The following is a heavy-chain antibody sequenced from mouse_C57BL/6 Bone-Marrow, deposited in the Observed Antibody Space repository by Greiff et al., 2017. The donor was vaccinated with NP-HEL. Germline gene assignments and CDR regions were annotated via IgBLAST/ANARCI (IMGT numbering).Heavy chain of an antibody. V-gene: IGHV1-15*01. J-gene: IGHJ3*01. D-gene: IGHD1-1*01. CDR2: IDPETGGT. Sequence: VQLQQSGAELVRPGASVTLSCKASGYTFTDYEMHWVKQTPVHGLEWIGAIDPETGGTAYNQKFKGKAILTADKSSSTAYMELRSLTSEDSAVYYCTGDYYGAAWFAYWGQGTLVTVSA. CDR1: GYTFTDYE. CDR3: TGDYYGAAWFAY.